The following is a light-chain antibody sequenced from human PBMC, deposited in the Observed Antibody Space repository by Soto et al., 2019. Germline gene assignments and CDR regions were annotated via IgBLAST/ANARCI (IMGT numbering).Light chain of an antibody. CDR2: SNN. Sequence: QSALTQPPSASGTPGQRVTISCSGGSSNIGSSTVNWYQQLPGTAPKLLIYSNNQRPSGVPERFSGSKSGTSASLAISGLQSEDEADYYCAAWDDSLNGFYVFGTGTKVTVL. CDR3: AAWDDSLNGFYV. V-gene: IGLV1-44*01. J-gene: IGLJ1*01. CDR1: SSNIGSST.